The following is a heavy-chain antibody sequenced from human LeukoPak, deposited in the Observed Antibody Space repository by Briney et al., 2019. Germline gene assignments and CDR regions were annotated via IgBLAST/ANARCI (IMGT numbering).Heavy chain of an antibody. CDR1: GGSISSSSYY. J-gene: IGHJ5*02. D-gene: IGHD4-23*01. Sequence: SETLSLTCTVSGGSISSSSYYWRWIRQPPGKGLEWIGSIYYSGSTYYNPSLKSRVTISVDTSKNQFSLKLSSVTAADTAVYYCARDDYGGENWFDPWGQGTLVTVSS. CDR3: ARDDYGGENWFDP. V-gene: IGHV4-39*07. CDR2: IYYSGST.